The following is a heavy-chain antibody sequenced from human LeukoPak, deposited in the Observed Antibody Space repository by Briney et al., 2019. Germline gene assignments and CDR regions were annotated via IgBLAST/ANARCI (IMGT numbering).Heavy chain of an antibody. CDR3: ARGGYSGSYRWFDP. V-gene: IGHV4-59*01. CDR2: ILYSAMT. CDR1: GGSISSYY. Sequence: SETLSLTCTVSGGSISSYYWSWIRQPPGKGLEWLGYILYSAMTNNNPSLKSRVTLSIDTSKNQFSLKLSSVAAADTAVYYCARGGYSGSYRWFDPWGQGTLVTVSS. J-gene: IGHJ5*02. D-gene: IGHD1-26*01.